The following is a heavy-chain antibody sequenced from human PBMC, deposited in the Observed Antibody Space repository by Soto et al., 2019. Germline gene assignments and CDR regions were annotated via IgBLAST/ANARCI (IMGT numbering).Heavy chain of an antibody. CDR3: ARVATTVTLIDY. J-gene: IGHJ4*02. CDR1: GGSISGYY. V-gene: IGHV4-59*12. CDR2: IYNSGST. Sequence: SETLSLTCTVSGGSISGYYWSWVRQHPGKGLEWIGYIYNSGSTYYNPSLKSRVTISVDTSKNQFSLKLSSVTAADTAVYYCARVATTVTLIDYWGQGTLVTVSS. D-gene: IGHD4-17*01.